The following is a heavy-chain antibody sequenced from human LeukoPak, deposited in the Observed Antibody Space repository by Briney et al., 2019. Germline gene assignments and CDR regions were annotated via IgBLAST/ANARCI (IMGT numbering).Heavy chain of an antibody. CDR1: GYTFTDYY. CDR3: AREGFREILVIPDPLDI. J-gene: IGHJ3*02. V-gene: IGHV1-2*02. Sequence: ASVKVSCKASGYTFTDYYMHWVRQAPGQGLEWMGWINPNSGGTNYAQKFQGRVTMTRDTSSSTVYMELSRLRSDDTAVYFCAREGFREILVIPDPLDIWGQGTMVTVSS. D-gene: IGHD3-10*01. CDR2: INPNSGGT.